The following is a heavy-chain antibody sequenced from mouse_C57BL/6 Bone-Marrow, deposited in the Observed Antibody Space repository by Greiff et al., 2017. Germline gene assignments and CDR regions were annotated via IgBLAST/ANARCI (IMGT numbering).Heavy chain of an antibody. CDR2: INPSTGGT. J-gene: IGHJ2*01. D-gene: IGHD6-1*01. CDR1: GYSFTGYY. V-gene: IGHV1-42*01. CDR3: ARSTEFDY. Sequence: EVKLQESGPELVKPGASVKISCKASGYSFTGYYMNWVKQSPEKSLEWIGEINPSTGGTTYNQKFKAKATLTVDKSSSTAYMQLKSLTSEDSAVYYCARSTEFDYWGQGTTLTVSS.